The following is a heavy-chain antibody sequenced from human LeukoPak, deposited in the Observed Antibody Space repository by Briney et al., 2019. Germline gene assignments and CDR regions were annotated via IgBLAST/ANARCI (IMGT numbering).Heavy chain of an antibody. CDR3: ARDTWGTPDGIDGFDI. D-gene: IGHD5-24*01. V-gene: IGHV3-7*04. J-gene: IGHJ3*02. CDR1: GFTLSRFC. Sequence: PGGSLRLSPDASGFTLSRFCTTGARQAPGKGLEWVADIKQDGSVIRFVDSVKGRFTISRDNAKNSLYLQMNSLRAEDTAVYYCARDTWGTPDGIDGFDIWGQGTMVTVS. CDR2: IKQDGSVI.